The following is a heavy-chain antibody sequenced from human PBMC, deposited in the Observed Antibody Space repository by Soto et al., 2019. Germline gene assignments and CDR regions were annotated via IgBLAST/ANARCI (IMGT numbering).Heavy chain of an antibody. Sequence: ASVKVSCKPSVCTFSSYTISWVRQAPGQGLEWMGIIIPSGGSTNYAQNFQGRVTMTRDTSTSTVYMELSSLRSEDTAMYYCARETPAYMWFDHWGQGTLVTVS. V-gene: IGHV1-46*01. J-gene: IGHJ5*02. CDR2: IIPSGGST. CDR1: VCTFSSYT. D-gene: IGHD3-16*01. CDR3: ARETPAYMWFDH.